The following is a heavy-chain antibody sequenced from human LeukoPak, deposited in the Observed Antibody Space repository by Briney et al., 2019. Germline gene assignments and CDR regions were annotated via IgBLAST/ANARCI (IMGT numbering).Heavy chain of an antibody. V-gene: IGHV3-7*01. CDR1: GFTFSSYW. CDR2: IKQDGSEK. J-gene: IGHJ4*02. Sequence: GGSLRLSCAASGFTFSSYWMGWVRQAPGKGLEWVANIKQDGSEKYYVDSVKGRFTISRDNAKNSLFLQMNSLRAEDTAVYYCARDLYEVTEPLVDYWGQGTLVTVSS. D-gene: IGHD2-21*02. CDR3: ARDLYEVTEPLVDY.